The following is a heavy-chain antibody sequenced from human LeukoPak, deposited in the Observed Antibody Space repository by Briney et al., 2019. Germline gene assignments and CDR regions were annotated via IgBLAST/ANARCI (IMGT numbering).Heavy chain of an antibody. CDR2: ISAYNGNT. CDR1: GYTFTSYG. V-gene: IGHV1-18*01. CDR3: ARERVRGVIYYGMDV. Sequence: ASVKVSCKASGYTFTSYGISWVRQAPGKGLEWMGWISAYNGNTNYAQKLQGRVTMTTDTSTSTAYMELRSLRSDDTAVYYCARERVRGVIYYGMDVWGQGTTVTVSS. D-gene: IGHD3-10*01. J-gene: IGHJ6*02.